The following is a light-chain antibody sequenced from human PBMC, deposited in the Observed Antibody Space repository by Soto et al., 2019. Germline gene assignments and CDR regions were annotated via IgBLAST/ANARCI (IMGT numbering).Light chain of an antibody. CDR1: SSDVGGYNY. Sequence: QSALTQPRSVSGSPGQSVTISCTGTSSDVGGYNYVSWYQQHPGKAPKLMIYDVSKRPSGVPDRFSGSKSGNTASLTISGLQAEDEVDYYCCSYAGSNTPYNYVFGTGTRSPS. CDR2: DVS. J-gene: IGLJ1*01. CDR3: CSYAGSNTPYNYV. V-gene: IGLV2-11*01.